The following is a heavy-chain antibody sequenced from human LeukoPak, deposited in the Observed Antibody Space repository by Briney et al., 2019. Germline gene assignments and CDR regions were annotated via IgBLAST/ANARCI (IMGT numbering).Heavy chain of an antibody. J-gene: IGHJ4*02. D-gene: IGHD3-22*01. CDR3: ARHYYDSGGSRFDY. CDR1: GFTFSSYE. V-gene: IGHV3-23*01. CDR2: ISGSGGST. Sequence: GGSLRLSCAASGFTFSSYEMNWVRQAPGKGLEWVSAISGSGGSTYYADSVKGRFTIPRDNSKNTLYLQMNSLRAEDTAVYYCARHYYDSGGSRFDYWGQGTLVTVSS.